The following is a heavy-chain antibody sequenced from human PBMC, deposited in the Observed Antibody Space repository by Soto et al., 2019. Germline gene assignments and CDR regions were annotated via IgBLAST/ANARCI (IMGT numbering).Heavy chain of an antibody. J-gene: IGHJ4*02. CDR1: GGSISSSNW. CDR3: ARGSLRWLSSSWLFDY. V-gene: IGHV4-4*02. CDR2: IYHSWST. D-gene: IGHD6-13*01. Sequence: QVQLQESGPGLVKPSGTLSLTCAVSGGSISSSNWWSWVRHPPGKGLDWIGKIYHSWSTNYNPSLKSRLPISVDKFKNQFSLKLSSVTAADPAVYYCARGSLRWLSSSWLFDYWGQRTLVTVSS.